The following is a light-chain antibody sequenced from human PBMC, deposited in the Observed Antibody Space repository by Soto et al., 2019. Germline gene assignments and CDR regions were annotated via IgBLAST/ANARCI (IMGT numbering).Light chain of an antibody. Sequence: QSALTQPASVSGSPGQSITISCTGTSSDVGGYNYVSWYQQHPGKAPKLMIYDVSNRPSGVSNRFSGSKSGNTASLTISGLQAEDEADYYCSSYTSSSPWVFGEGTKVTVL. V-gene: IGLV2-14*01. CDR1: SSDVGGYNY. CDR3: SSYTSSSPWV. J-gene: IGLJ3*02. CDR2: DVS.